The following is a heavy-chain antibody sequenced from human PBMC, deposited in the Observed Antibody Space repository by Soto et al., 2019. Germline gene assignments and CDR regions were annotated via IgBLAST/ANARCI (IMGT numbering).Heavy chain of an antibody. Sequence: QVQLQESGPGLVEPSQTLSLTCTVSGGSISSGGYYWSWIRQHPGKGLEWIGYIYYSGRTYYNPPLSSRVTMSVDTAQNQFSRNLNSVTAADTAVYYWARSKQNYYSMDVGGQGTTVTVSS. V-gene: IGHV4-31*03. CDR3: ARSKQNYYSMDV. J-gene: IGHJ6*02. CDR2: IYYSGRT. CDR1: GGSISSGGYY.